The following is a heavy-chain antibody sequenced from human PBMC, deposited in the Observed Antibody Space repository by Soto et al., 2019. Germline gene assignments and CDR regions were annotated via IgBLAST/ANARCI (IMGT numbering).Heavy chain of an antibody. D-gene: IGHD3-10*01. J-gene: IGHJ4*02. CDR2: IDPSDSYT. CDR3: ARQRFGELAFDY. Sequence: GESLKISGKGSGYSFTSYWIGWVRQMPGKGLEWMGRIDPSDSYTNYSPSFQGHVTISADKSISTAYLQWSSLKASDTAMYYCARQRFGELAFDYWGQGTLVTVSS. V-gene: IGHV5-10-1*01. CDR1: GYSFTSYW.